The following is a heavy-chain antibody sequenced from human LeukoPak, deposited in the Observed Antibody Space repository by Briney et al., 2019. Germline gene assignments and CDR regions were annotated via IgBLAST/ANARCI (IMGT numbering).Heavy chain of an antibody. CDR2: IWYDGSNK. J-gene: IGHJ6*03. CDR3: ARDLVYSSRWYYYYYYMDV. CDR1: GFTFSSYG. Sequence: GGSLRLSCAASGFTFSSYGMHWVRQAPGKGLEWVAVIWYDGSNKYYADSVKDRFTISRDNSKNTLYLQMNSLRAEDTAVYYCARDLVYSSRWYYYYYYMDVWGKGTTVTVSS. D-gene: IGHD6-13*01. V-gene: IGHV3-33*01.